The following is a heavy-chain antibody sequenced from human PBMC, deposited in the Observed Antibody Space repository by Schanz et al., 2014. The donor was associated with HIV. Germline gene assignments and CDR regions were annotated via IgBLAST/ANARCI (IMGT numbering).Heavy chain of an antibody. CDR3: ANEEVPNDY. V-gene: IGHV3-30*18. J-gene: IGHJ4*02. CDR1: GFTFDDYA. Sequence: VQLVESGGGLVQPGGSLRLSCAASGFTFDDYAMHWVRQVPGKGLEWVAVISYDGSNEYYGDSVKGRFTISRDNSKNTLYLQMNSLRVEDTAVYYCANEEVPNDYWGQGTLVTVSS. CDR2: ISYDGSNE.